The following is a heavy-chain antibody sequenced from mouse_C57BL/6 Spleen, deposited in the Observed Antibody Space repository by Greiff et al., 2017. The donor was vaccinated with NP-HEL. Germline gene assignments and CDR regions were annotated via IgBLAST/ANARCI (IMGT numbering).Heavy chain of an antibody. CDR1: GYTFTSYW. CDR2: IYPSDSET. J-gene: IGHJ3*01. Sequence: VQLQQSGAELVRPGSSVKLSCKASGYTFTSYWMDWVKQRPGQRLEWIGNIYPSDSETHYNQKFKDKATLTVDKSSSTAYMQISSLTSEDSAVYYCARGGITTAVYGGQGTLVTVSA. V-gene: IGHV1-61*01. CDR3: ARGGITTAVY. D-gene: IGHD1-2*01.